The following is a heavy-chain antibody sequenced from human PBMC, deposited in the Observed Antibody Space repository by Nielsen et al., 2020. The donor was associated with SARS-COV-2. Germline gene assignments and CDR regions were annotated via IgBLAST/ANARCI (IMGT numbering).Heavy chain of an antibody. CDR1: GFTFSSFG. Sequence: GGSLRLSCAASGFTFSSFGMHWVRQAPGKGLEWVAVIWYDGSNRNHADIVKGRFTISRDNSKNTLYLQMNSLRAEDTAVYYCARDSSEPVTPFAYWGQGTLVTVSS. V-gene: IGHV3-33*01. CDR2: IWYDGSNR. D-gene: IGHD4-23*01. J-gene: IGHJ4*02. CDR3: ARDSSEPVTPFAY.